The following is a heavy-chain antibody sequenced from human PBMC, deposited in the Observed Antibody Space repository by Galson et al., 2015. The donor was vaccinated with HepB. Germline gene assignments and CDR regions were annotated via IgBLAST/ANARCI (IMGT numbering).Heavy chain of an antibody. D-gene: IGHD3-9*01. V-gene: IGHV4-4*02. CDR2: IYHSGST. CDR1: GGSISSSNW. Sequence: ATLSLTCAVSGGSISSSNWWSWVRQPPGKGLEWIGEIYHSGSTNYNPSLKSRVTISVDKSKNQFSLKLSSVTAADTAVYYCARDGGGYYDILTGYYFHYYYMDVWGKGTTVTVSS. CDR3: ARDGGGYYDILTGYYFHYYYMDV. J-gene: IGHJ6*03.